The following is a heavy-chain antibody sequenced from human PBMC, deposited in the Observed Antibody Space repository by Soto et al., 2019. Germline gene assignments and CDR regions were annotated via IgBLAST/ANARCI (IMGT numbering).Heavy chain of an antibody. CDR2: IRAYNGNT. D-gene: IGHD3-3*02. J-gene: IGHJ4*02. CDR1: GYTFTTYG. V-gene: IGHV1-18*04. CDR3: AREHLHATYDSFDD. Sequence: QVQLVQSGAEMKKPGASVKVSCKAYGYTFTTYGISWVRQAPGQGLECMGWIRAYNGNTHYEQKLQGRVTMTTDTYTSTAYVELRSLRSDDTAVYYCAREHLHATYDSFDDCGQGTLVTVSS.